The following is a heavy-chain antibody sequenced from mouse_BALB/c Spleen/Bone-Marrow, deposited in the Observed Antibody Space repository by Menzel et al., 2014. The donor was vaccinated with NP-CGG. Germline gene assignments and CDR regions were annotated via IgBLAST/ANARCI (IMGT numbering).Heavy chain of an antibody. V-gene: IGHV1-81*01. J-gene: IGHJ4*01. CDR1: GFTFTDYV. Sequence: VQLQQSGPELVKPGASVKMSCTASGFTFTDYVINWVKQRTGQGLEWIGEIYPGSGDTYYNEKFKAKATLTAGKSSNTVHMQLSSLTSEDSVVYFCARSRVPYFALDYWGQGTSVTVSS. CDR2: IYPGSGDT. CDR3: ARSRVPYFALDY.